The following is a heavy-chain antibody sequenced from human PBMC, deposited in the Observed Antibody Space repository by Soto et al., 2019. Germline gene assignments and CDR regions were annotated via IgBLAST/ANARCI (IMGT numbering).Heavy chain of an antibody. CDR2: IATYNSNK. J-gene: IGHJ5*02. D-gene: IGHD3-10*01. Sequence: ASVKVSCKTSGDTFTNFGLSWVRQAPGQGLEWMGWIATYNSNKNYAQKFQGRLTLTTDTSTSTGYMELKSLEYDDTAVYYCARVLRGVVNWFDPWGQGLPVTVSS. V-gene: IGHV1-18*01. CDR1: GDTFTNFG. CDR3: ARVLRGVVNWFDP.